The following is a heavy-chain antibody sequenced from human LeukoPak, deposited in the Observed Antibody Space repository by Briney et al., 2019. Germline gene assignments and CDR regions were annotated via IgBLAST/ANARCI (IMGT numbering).Heavy chain of an antibody. CDR1: GYTFTGYY. Sequence: ASVKVSCKASGYTFTGYYMHWVRQAPGQGLEWMGWINPNSGGTNCAQKFQGRVTMTRDTSISTAYMELSRLRSDDTAVYYCARVGWFGELYWFDPWGQGTLVTVSS. J-gene: IGHJ5*02. CDR2: INPNSGGT. D-gene: IGHD3-10*01. V-gene: IGHV1-2*02. CDR3: ARVGWFGELYWFDP.